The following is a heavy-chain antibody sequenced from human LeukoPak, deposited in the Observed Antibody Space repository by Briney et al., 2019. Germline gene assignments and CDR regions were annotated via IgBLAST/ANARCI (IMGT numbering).Heavy chain of an antibody. CDR3: ATYYDSSGNDAFDI. D-gene: IGHD3-22*01. Sequence: ASVKVSCKASGYTFTRYGISGVGPAPGQGLEGMGWINTYNGTTHSAQKLQGGVTMTTDTSTATAYMELRSLRSDATAVYYCATYYDSSGNDAFDIWGQGTMVTVSS. V-gene: IGHV1-18*01. J-gene: IGHJ3*02. CDR1: GYTFTRYG. CDR2: INTYNGTT.